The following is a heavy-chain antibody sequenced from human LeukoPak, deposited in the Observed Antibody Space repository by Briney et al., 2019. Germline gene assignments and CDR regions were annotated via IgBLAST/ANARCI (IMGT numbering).Heavy chain of an antibody. D-gene: IGHD6-19*01. CDR2: MGTIGDT. CDR3: ARATVIGTVPVPGFLDV. Sequence: GGSLRLSFPASELTFSGYDWHGSGQVEGKVWGGVSSMGTIGDTFYPGSVKGRFTISRENAKNSLYLQMNSLRAGDTAVYYCARATVIGTVPVPGFLDVWGKGTTVTVSS. CDR1: ELTFSGYD. V-gene: IGHV3-13*01. J-gene: IGHJ6*04.